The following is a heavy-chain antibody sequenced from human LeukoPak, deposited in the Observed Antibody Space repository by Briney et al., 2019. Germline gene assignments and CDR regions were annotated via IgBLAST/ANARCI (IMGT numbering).Heavy chain of an antibody. D-gene: IGHD3-22*01. V-gene: IGHV3-33*01. CDR2: IWHDGSNK. CDR1: GFTFSSYG. Sequence: QPGRSLRLSCAASGFTFSSYGMHWVRQAPGKGLEWVAVIWHDGSNKYYAASVKGRFTISRDNSKNTLYLQMNSLRAEDTAVYYCARGEYYYDSSGPGYFDYWGQGTLVTVSS. J-gene: IGHJ4*02. CDR3: ARGEYYYDSSGPGYFDY.